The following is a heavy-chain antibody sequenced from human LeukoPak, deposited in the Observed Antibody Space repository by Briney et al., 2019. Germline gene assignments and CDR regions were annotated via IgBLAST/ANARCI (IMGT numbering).Heavy chain of an antibody. D-gene: IGHD5-24*01. V-gene: IGHV3-66*02. CDR2: IYSEGGT. J-gene: IGHJ5*01. Sequence: PGGSLRLSCAASGFTVNSYALSWVRQAPGKGLAWVSLIYSEGGTYYADSVKGRFTISRDNSKNTVYLQMNSLRDEDTAVYFCARDRAEEETWVEFDSWGRGTLVTVSS. CDR1: GFTVNSYA. CDR3: ARDRAEEETWVEFDS.